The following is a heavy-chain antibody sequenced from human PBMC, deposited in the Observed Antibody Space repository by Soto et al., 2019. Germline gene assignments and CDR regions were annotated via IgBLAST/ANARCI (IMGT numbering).Heavy chain of an antibody. CDR2: ISSSSNYI. Sequence: PRLSCAASGFTFSTYSMNWVRQAPGRGLEWDSSISSSSNYIYYGDEVKGRCTTSRDNEKNLVYLHMSSVSAEDTALYYCARDQCSLAPSYFDPWCRGILVTVSS. CDR1: GFTFSTYS. CDR3: ARDQCSLAPSYFDP. J-gene: IGHJ4*02. D-gene: IGHD3-10*02. V-gene: IGHV3-21*06.